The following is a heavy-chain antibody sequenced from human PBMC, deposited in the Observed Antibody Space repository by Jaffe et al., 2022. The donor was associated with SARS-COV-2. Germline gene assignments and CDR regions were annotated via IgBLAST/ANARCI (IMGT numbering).Heavy chain of an antibody. Sequence: EVQLVESGGGLVQPGRSLRLSCTASGFTFGDYAMSWVRQAPGKGLEWVGFIRSKAYGGTTEYAASVKGRFTISRDDSKSIAYLQMNSLKTEDTAVYYCTRVGRLVRGDYWGQGTLVTVSS. CDR3: TRVGRLVRGDY. CDR2: IRSKAYGGTT. CDR1: GFTFGDYA. J-gene: IGHJ4*02. D-gene: IGHD1-1*01. V-gene: IGHV3-49*04.